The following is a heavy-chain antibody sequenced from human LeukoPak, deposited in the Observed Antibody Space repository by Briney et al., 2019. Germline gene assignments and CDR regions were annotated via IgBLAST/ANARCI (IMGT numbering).Heavy chain of an antibody. CDR2: ISYSGST. J-gene: IGHJ4*02. D-gene: IGHD3-3*01. CDR3: AREGPFWSAIEF. Sequence: SETLSLTCTVSGGSISDYYWSWIRQPPGKGLEWIGYISYSGSTDYNPSLKSRVTISVDTSKNQFSLKLSSVTAADTAVYYCAREGPFWSAIEFWGQGTLVTVSS. CDR1: GGSISDYY. V-gene: IGHV4-59*12.